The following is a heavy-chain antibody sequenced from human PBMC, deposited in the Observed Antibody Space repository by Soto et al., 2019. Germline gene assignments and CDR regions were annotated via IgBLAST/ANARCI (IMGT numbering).Heavy chain of an antibody. D-gene: IGHD3-10*01. CDR2: IFHSGST. Sequence: SETLSLTCTVSGGSINSGDYYWPWVRQPPGKGLEWIGNIFHSGSTYYTPSLQSRVTISLDTSKNHFSLKLSPVTPAATAVYYCASDRYYGSGTTHKFYSCMEVWAQATTETVSS. J-gene: IGHJ6*02. V-gene: IGHV4-30-4*01. CDR3: ASDRYYGSGTTHKFYSCMEV. CDR1: GGSINSGDYY.